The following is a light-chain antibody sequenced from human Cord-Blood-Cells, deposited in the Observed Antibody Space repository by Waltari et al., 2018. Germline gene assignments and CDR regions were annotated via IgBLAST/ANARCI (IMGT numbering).Light chain of an antibody. CDR2: DVS. CDR1: SSDVGGYNY. CDR3: CSYAGSYTWV. V-gene: IGLV2-11*01. Sequence: QSALTQPRSVSGSPGQSVTISCTGTSSDVGGYNYVSWYQQHPGKAPKLMIYDVSNRPSGVPDSSSGSKAGTTASLTISGLQAEDEADYYCCSYAGSYTWVFGGGTKLTVL. J-gene: IGLJ3*02.